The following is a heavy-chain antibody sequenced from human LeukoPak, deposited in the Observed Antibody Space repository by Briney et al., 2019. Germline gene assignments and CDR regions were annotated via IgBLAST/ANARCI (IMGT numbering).Heavy chain of an antibody. CDR3: AKDFDGGYSYGLFDY. CDR1: GFTFSSYW. J-gene: IGHJ4*02. CDR2: IKQDGSEK. Sequence: GGSLRLSCAASGFTFSSYWMSWVRQAPGKGLEWVANIKQDGSEKYYVDSVKGRFTISRDNAKNSLYLQMNSLRAEDTAVYYCAKDFDGGYSYGLFDYWGQGTLVTVSS. V-gene: IGHV3-7*01. D-gene: IGHD5-18*01.